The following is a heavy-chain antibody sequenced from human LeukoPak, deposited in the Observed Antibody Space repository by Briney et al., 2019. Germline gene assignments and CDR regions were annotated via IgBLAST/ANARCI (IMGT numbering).Heavy chain of an antibody. D-gene: IGHD2-15*01. CDR3: ARDQLVDYYYYGMDV. J-gene: IGHJ6*02. V-gene: IGHV3-7*01. Sequence: GGSLRLSCAASGFTLSSYWMSWVRQAPGKGLEWVANIKQDGSEKYYVDSVKGRFTISRDNAKNSLYLQMNSLRAEDTAAYYCARDQLVDYYYYGMDVWGQGTTVTVSS. CDR2: IKQDGSEK. CDR1: GFTLSSYW.